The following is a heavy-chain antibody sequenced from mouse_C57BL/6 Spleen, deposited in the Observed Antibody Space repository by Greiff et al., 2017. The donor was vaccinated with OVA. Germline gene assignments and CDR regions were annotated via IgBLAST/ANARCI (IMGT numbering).Heavy chain of an antibody. Sequence: EVQLVESGGGLVKPGGSLKLSCAASGFTFSSYAMSWVRQTPEKRLAWVATISDGGSYTYYPDNVKGRFTNSRDNAKNNLYLQMSHLKSEDTAMYYCARALDSSGTRAMDYWGQGTSVTVSS. J-gene: IGHJ4*01. CDR2: ISDGGSYT. CDR1: GFTFSSYA. CDR3: ARALDSSGTRAMDY. D-gene: IGHD3-2*02. V-gene: IGHV5-4*01.